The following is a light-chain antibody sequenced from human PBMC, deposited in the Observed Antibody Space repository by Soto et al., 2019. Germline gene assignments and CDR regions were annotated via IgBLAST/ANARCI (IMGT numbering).Light chain of an antibody. CDR2: DAS. V-gene: IGKV3-11*01. J-gene: IGKJ1*01. Sequence: EIVLTQSPATLSLSPGERATLSCRASQSVSSYLAWYQQKPGQAPRLLIYDASNTATGIPARLSGSGSGTDFTLTIRSLEPEDFAVYFCQQSYSSRTFGQGTKV. CDR1: QSVSSY. CDR3: QQSYSSRT.